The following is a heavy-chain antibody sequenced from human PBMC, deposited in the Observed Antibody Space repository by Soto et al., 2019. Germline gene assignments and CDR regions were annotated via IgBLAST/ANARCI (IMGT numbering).Heavy chain of an antibody. CDR2: ISYDGSNK. CDR1: GFTFSSYG. J-gene: IGHJ4*02. Sequence: GGSLRLSCAASGFTFSSYGMHWVRQAPGKGLEWAAVISYDGSNKYYADSVKGRFTISRDNSKNTLYLQMNSLRAEDTAVYYCATTRIQLWLPSFDYWGQGTLVTVSS. CDR3: ATTRIQLWLPSFDY. D-gene: IGHD5-18*01. V-gene: IGHV3-30*03.